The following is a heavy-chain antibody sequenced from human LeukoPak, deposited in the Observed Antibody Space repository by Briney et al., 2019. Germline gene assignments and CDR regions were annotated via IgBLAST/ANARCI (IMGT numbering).Heavy chain of an antibody. V-gene: IGHV3-48*03. CDR2: ISSSGSTI. D-gene: IGHD3-22*01. Sequence: GESLQISCVGSGFTFAKYAMTWVREAPGKGLEWVSYISSSGSTIYYADSVKGRFTISRDNAKNSLYLQMNSLRAEDTAVYYCARHSGYYKSDDYWGQGTLVTVSS. CDR1: GFTFAKYA. J-gene: IGHJ4*02. CDR3: ARHSGYYKSDDY.